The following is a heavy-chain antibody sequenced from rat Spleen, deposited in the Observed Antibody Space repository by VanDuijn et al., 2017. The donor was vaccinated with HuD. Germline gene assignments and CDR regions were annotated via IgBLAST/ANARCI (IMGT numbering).Heavy chain of an antibody. Sequence: EVQLVESGGDLVQPGRSLKLSCAASGFTFSDFFMAWVRQAPAKGLEWVATISSDGSSTYYRDSVKGRFTISRDNAKNTQYLQMDSLRSEDTATYYCTRGYVMDAWGQGASVTVSS. CDR3: TRGYVMDA. J-gene: IGHJ4*01. CDR2: ISSDGSST. CDR1: GFTFSDFF. V-gene: IGHV5-29*01.